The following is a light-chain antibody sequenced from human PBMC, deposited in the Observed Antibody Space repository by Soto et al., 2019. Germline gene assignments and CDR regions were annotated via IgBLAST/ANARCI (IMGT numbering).Light chain of an antibody. CDR1: GSDVGIYNY. J-gene: IGLJ2*01. CDR2: DVT. V-gene: IGLV2-14*01. Sequence: QSALTQPASVSGSPGQSIAISCTGTGSDVGIYNYVSWYQQHPGKAPKLIIYDVTSRPSGVSDRFSGSKSGNTASLTISGLQSEDESDYYRSSYTRSSTLIFGGGTKLTVL. CDR3: SSYTRSSTLI.